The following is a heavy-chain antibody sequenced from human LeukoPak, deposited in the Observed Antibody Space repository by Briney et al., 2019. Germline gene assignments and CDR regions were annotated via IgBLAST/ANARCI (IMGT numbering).Heavy chain of an antibody. CDR3: ARGYYGSGSPDPEIDY. D-gene: IGHD3-10*01. Sequence: ASVKVSCKASGYTFTSYDINWVRQATGQGLEWMGWMNPNSGNTGYAQKFQGGVTMTRNTSISTAYMELSSLRSEDTAVYYCARGYYGSGSPDPEIDYWGQGTLVTVSS. V-gene: IGHV1-8*01. CDR2: MNPNSGNT. CDR1: GYTFTSYD. J-gene: IGHJ4*02.